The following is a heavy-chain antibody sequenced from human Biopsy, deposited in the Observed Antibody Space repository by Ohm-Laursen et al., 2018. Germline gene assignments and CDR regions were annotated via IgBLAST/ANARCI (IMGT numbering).Heavy chain of an antibody. CDR1: GESFNGYC. J-gene: IGHJ6*02. D-gene: IGHD3-22*01. CDR2: INHSGRT. V-gene: IGHV4-34*01. CDR3: VRGVDYYDPYHYYALDV. Sequence: GTLSLTCPVYGESFNGYCWSWIRQTPGKGLEWIGEINHSGRTNYNPSLKSRVTISVDTSKNQFSLKVRSVTAADTAVYYCVRGVDYYDPYHYYALDVWGQGTTVTVSS.